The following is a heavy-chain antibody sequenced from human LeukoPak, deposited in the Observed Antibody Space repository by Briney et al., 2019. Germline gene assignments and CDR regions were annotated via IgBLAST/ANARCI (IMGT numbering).Heavy chain of an antibody. J-gene: IGHJ6*04. CDR3: AELGITMIGGV. V-gene: IGHV3-23*01. D-gene: IGHD3-10*02. Sequence: GGSLRLSCAASGFTFSNFDMSWVRQAPGKGLEWVSAISGGVGSTSYADSVKGRFTISRDNSKNTLYLQMNSLRAEDTAVYYCAELGITMIGGVWGKGTTVTISS. CDR2: ISGGVGST. CDR1: GFTFSNFD.